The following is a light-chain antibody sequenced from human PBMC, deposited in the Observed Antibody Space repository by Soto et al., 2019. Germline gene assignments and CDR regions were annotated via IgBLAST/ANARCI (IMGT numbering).Light chain of an antibody. CDR3: QQSYSTPPTT. CDR1: QSISKY. V-gene: IGKV1-39*01. J-gene: IGKJ4*01. CDR2: STS. Sequence: DIQMTQSPSSLSASVGDRVTITCRASQSISKYLNWYQQKPGKAPELLIYSTSTLQTGVPSSFSGSGSGTDFTLTISSLQPEDFATYYCQQSYSTPPTTFGGGTKVDIK.